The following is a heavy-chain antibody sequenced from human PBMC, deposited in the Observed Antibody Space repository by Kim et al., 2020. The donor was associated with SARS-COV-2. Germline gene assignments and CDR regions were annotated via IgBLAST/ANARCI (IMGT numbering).Heavy chain of an antibody. V-gene: IGHV3-30-3*01. Sequence: GGSLRLSCAASGFTFSSYAMHWVRQAPGKGLEWVAVISYDGSNKYYADSVKGRFTISRDNSKNTLYLQMNSLRAEDTAVYYCARVGEWELPVGAFDIWGQGTMVTVSS. CDR3: ARVGEWELPVGAFDI. D-gene: IGHD1-26*01. CDR1: GFTFSSYA. CDR2: ISYDGSNK. J-gene: IGHJ3*02.